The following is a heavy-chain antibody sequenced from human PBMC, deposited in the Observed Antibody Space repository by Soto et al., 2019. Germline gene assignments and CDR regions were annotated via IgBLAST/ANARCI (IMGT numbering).Heavy chain of an antibody. J-gene: IGHJ6*02. CDR2: ISGSGGST. CDR3: EKCHNDILTGYYNWKYYYGMDV. V-gene: IGHV3-23*01. D-gene: IGHD3-9*01. Sequence: SGYVRPVLPARIFTSSSKDMSWVRQAPGKGLEWVSAISGSGGSTYYADSVKGRFTISRDNSKNTLYLQKNSLRAEDTAVYHCEKCHNDILTGYYNWKYYYGMDVWGQWTTLTVSS. CDR1: IFTSSSKD.